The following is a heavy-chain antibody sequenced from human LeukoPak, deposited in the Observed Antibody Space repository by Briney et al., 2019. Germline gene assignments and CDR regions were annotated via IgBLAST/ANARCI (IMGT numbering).Heavy chain of an antibody. Sequence: ASVKVSCKASGYTFTGYYMHCVRQAPGQGLEWMGWINPNSGGTNYAQKFQGRVTITRDTSISTAHMELSRLRSDDAAVYYCARDGGLAAAAPYNWFDPWGQGTLVTVSS. CDR2: INPNSGGT. V-gene: IGHV1-2*02. J-gene: IGHJ5*02. CDR1: GYTFTGYY. CDR3: ARDGGLAAAAPYNWFDP. D-gene: IGHD6-13*01.